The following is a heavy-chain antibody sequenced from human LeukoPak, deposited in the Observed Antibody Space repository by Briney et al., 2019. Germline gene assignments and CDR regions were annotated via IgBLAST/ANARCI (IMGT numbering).Heavy chain of an antibody. V-gene: IGHV1-18*01. J-gene: IGHJ4*02. D-gene: IGHD1-20*01. Sequence: ASVKVSCKASGYTFTSYGISWVRQAPGQGLEWMGWISAYNGNTNYAQKLQGRVTMTTDTSTSTAYMELRSLRSDDTAVYYCATTLYNWNPYYFDYWGQGTLVTVSS. CDR3: ATTLYNWNPYYFDY. CDR2: ISAYNGNT. CDR1: GYTFTSYG.